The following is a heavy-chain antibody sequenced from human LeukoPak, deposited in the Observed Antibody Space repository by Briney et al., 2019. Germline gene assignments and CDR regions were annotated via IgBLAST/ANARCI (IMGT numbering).Heavy chain of an antibody. J-gene: IGHJ4*02. V-gene: IGHV4-4*09. D-gene: IGHD3-10*01. CDR3: ARTGFDY. Sequence: SETLSLTCTVSGGSISSYYWSWIRQPPGKGLEWIGYIYTSGSTNYNPSLKSRVTISVDTSKNQFSLKLSSVTAADTAVYYCARTGFDYWGQGTLVTVSS. CDR2: IYTSGST. CDR1: GGSISSYY.